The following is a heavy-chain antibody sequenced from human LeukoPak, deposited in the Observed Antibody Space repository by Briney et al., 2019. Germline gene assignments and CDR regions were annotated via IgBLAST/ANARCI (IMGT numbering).Heavy chain of an antibody. J-gene: IGHJ4*02. CDR3: ASGHSTGCFDY. CDR2: IYSGGST. Sequence: GGSLRLSCAASGFTDSSNYMSRVRHAPGQGLEWVSVIYSGGSTYYADSVNGRFTISRDNSKNTVYLQMNSLRAEDTAIYYCASGHSTGCFDYLGQGTLVTVSS. CDR1: GFTDSSNY. V-gene: IGHV3-53*01. D-gene: IGHD1-14*01.